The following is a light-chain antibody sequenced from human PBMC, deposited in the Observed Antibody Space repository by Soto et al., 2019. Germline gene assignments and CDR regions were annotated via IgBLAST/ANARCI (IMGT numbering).Light chain of an antibody. Sequence: EIVMTQSPATLSVSPGERATLSCRASQSVTSNLAWYQQKPGRAPRLLIYGASTRATGIPARFSGSGSGTEFTLTISNLQSEDFAFYYCQHYFNWPYTFGQGTKLEIK. CDR3: QHYFNWPYT. CDR1: QSVTSN. V-gene: IGKV3-15*01. J-gene: IGKJ2*01. CDR2: GAS.